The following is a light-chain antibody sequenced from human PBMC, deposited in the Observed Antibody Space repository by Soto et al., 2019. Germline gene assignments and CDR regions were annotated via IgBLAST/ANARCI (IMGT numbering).Light chain of an antibody. CDR2: SGD. CDR3: VLYMKGDIRV. CDR1: SGSVSSRYY. J-gene: IGLJ2*01. Sequence: QTVVTQEASLSVSHGGTVTLTCGLTSGSVSSRYYPSWYRQDPGQTPRTLIYSGDIRSSAVPDRFSGSILGSKAALTITGAQADDESVYYCVLYMKGDIRVFGGGTKLTVL. V-gene: IGLV8-61*01.